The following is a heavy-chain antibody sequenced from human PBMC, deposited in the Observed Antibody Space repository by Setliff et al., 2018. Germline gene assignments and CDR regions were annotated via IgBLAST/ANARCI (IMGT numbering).Heavy chain of an antibody. CDR1: GFSLTTSGTC. CDR2: IDWDGDK. D-gene: IGHD6-13*01. CDR3: VHNFRSSTWYRGASAFDI. Sequence: SGPTLVNPTQTLTLTCTFSGFSLTTSGTCVTWIRQPPGKALEWLARIDWDGDKYYNTSLRTRLTLSKDTSKNQVVLTMTNMGPVDTATYYCVHNFRSSTWYRGASAFDIWGLGTMVTVSS. V-gene: IGHV2-70*12. J-gene: IGHJ3*02.